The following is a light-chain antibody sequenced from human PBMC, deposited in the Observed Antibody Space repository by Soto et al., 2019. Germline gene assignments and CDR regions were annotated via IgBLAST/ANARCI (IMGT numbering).Light chain of an antibody. Sequence: EIVLTQSPATLSLSPGERATLSCRASQSVSSYLAWYQQKPGQAPRLLIYDASNRATGIPARFSGSGSGTDFTLAISSLEPESFAVYYCQLRSNWPRTFVQETKVEIK. J-gene: IGKJ1*01. CDR3: QLRSNWPRT. V-gene: IGKV3-11*01. CDR1: QSVSSY. CDR2: DAS.